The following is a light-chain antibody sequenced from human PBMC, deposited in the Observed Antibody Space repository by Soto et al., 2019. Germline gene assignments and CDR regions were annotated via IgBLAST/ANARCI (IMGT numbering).Light chain of an antibody. Sequence: EIVMTQSPATLSVSPGERATLSCRASQSISNNLAWYQQRPGQAPRLLMYGASTRANGTPARFSGSGSGTEFALSISSLQSEDFAVYYCQQYNNWQVSFGGGTKVEIK. CDR3: QQYNNWQVS. J-gene: IGKJ4*01. CDR2: GAS. CDR1: QSISNN. V-gene: IGKV3-15*01.